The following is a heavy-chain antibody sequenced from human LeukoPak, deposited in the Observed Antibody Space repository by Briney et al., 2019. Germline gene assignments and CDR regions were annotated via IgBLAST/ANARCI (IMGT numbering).Heavy chain of an antibody. V-gene: IGHV3-43D*04. CDR2: ITRDGKTT. Sequence: GGSLRLSCSASSFAFGDYAMHWVRQAPGKGLEWVSLITRDGKTTYLADSVTGRFNVSRDNYKNVVYLHMSSLRFEDSALYYCAKDHHSGDHLANYMDVWGKGTTVSVSS. CDR1: SFAFGDYA. D-gene: IGHD2-21*01. J-gene: IGHJ6*03. CDR3: AKDHHSGDHLANYMDV.